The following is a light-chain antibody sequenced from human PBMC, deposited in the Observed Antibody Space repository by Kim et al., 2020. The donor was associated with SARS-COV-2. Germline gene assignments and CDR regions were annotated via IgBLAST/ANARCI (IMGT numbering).Light chain of an antibody. J-gene: IGKJ2*01. V-gene: IGKV3-20*01. CDR2: VAS. Sequence: LSPGERATLSCRASQSLSSNYLAWYQQKPGQTPRLLIYVASSRATGIPDRFSGSGSGTDFTLTISRLEPEDFAVYYCQQYARSPYTFGQGTKLEI. CDR3: QQYARSPYT. CDR1: QSLSSNY.